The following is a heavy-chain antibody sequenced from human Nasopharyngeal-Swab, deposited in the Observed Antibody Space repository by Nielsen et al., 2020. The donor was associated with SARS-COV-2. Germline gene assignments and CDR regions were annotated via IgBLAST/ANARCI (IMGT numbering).Heavy chain of an antibody. CDR1: GFSLSTSGVG. Sequence: SGPTLVKPTQTLTLTCTFSGFSLSTSGVGVGWIRQPPGKALEWLALIYWNDDKRYSPSLKTRLTISKDTSKNQVVLTMTNMDPVDTATYYCAARALGYYYYGMDVWGQGTTVTVSS. D-gene: IGHD6-6*01. CDR3: AARALGYYYYGMDV. J-gene: IGHJ6*02. CDR2: IYWNDDK. V-gene: IGHV2-5*01.